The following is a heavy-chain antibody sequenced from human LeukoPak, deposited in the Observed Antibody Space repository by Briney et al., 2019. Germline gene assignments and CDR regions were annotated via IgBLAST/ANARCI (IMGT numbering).Heavy chain of an antibody. D-gene: IGHD6-19*01. J-gene: IGHJ5*02. Sequence: ASVNVSCKASGYTFTSYAMHWVRQAPGQRLEWMGWINAGNGNTKYSQKFQGRVTITRDTSASTAYMELSSLRSEDTAVYYCAREARSSGWPNWFDPWGQGTLVTVSS. CDR2: INAGNGNT. CDR1: GYTFTSYA. V-gene: IGHV1-3*01. CDR3: AREARSSGWPNWFDP.